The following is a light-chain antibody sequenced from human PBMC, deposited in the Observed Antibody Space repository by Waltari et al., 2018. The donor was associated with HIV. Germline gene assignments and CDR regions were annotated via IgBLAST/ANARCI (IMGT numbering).Light chain of an antibody. V-gene: IGKV1-39*01. CDR3: QQTYIIPLT. CDR1: QTILKS. J-gene: IGKJ3*01. Sequence: DIQMTQSPSSLSASTGDRVTITCRASQTILKSLNWFQQKPGKAPQLLIYGASTLQRGVSSRFSGSASGTEFTLTISSLQPDDFATYYCQQTYIIPLTFGPGTKLDIK. CDR2: GAS.